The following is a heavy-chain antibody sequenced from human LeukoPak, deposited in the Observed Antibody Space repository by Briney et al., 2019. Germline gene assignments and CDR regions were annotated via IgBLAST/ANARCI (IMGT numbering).Heavy chain of an antibody. Sequence: WASVKVSCKASGYTFTGYYMHWVRQAPGQGLEWMGWINPNSGGTNYAQKFQGRVTMTRDTSISTAYMELSRLRSDDTAVYYCARDGVGQWPPDNNWFDPWGQGTLVTVSS. CDR3: ARDGVGQWPPDNNWFDP. D-gene: IGHD6-19*01. CDR2: INPNSGGT. CDR1: GYTFTGYY. J-gene: IGHJ5*02. V-gene: IGHV1-2*02.